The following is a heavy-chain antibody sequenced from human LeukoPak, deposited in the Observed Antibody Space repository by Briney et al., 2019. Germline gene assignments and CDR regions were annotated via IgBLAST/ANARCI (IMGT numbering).Heavy chain of an antibody. CDR1: GFSFNRFA. CDR2: VSGSGGTT. CDR3: TKDHISCVGAGCLLHED. V-gene: IGHV3-23*01. J-gene: IGHJ4*02. Sequence: GGSLRLSCVASGFSFNRFAMSWVRHAPGKGLEWVSSVSGSGGTTWHAESVRGRFTISKDNSKSTMFLQLNSLRAEDTAVYYCTKDHISCVGAGCLLHEDWGQGTLVTVSS. D-gene: IGHD3-9*01.